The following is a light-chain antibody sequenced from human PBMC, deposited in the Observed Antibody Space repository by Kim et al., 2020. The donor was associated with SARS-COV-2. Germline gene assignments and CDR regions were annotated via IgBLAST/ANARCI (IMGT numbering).Light chain of an antibody. Sequence: SSELTQDPAVSVALGQTVRITCQGDSLRSYYATWYQQKPGQAPIIVIYGKNNRPSGIPDRFSGSSPGNTASLTITGTQAGDEADYYCNSRDSSDNVVFGG. CDR1: SLRSYY. CDR3: NSRDSSDNVV. V-gene: IGLV3-19*01. J-gene: IGLJ2*01. CDR2: GKN.